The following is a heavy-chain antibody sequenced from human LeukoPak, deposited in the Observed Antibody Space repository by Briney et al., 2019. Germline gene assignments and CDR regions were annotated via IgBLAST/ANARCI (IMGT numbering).Heavy chain of an antibody. J-gene: IGHJ4*02. CDR3: AKDQSAMSLYYFDY. CDR1: GFTFRAYN. Sequence: GGSLRLSCAASGFTFRAYNMNWVRQAPGKGLEWLSSISSRNSYIDYADSVKGRFTISRDNSKNTLYLQMNSLRAEDTAVYYCAKDQSAMSLYYFDYWGQGTLVTVSS. V-gene: IGHV3-21*04. D-gene: IGHD2-2*01. CDR2: ISSRNSYI.